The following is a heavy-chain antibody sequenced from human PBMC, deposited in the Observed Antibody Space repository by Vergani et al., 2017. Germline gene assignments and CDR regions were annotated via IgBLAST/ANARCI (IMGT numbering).Heavy chain of an antibody. J-gene: IGHJ4*02. Sequence: QVELVESGGGLVKPGGSLRLSCAASGFTFSDYYMNWIRQAPGKGLEWVSYISVSTIYYAHSVKGRFTISRDNAKNSLYLQMNSLRADDTAVYYCARDPSPGRSAAVNFDYWGQGTLVTVSS. V-gene: IGHV3-11*04. CDR2: ISVSTI. CDR3: ARDPSPGRSAAVNFDY. CDR1: GFTFSDYY. D-gene: IGHD6-13*01.